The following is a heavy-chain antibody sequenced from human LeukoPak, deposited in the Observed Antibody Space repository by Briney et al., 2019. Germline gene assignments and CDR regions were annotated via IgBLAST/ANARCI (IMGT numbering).Heavy chain of an antibody. CDR1: GFTFDDYT. CDR3: AKGFLYSSGWYPDY. CDR2: ISWDGGST. D-gene: IGHD6-19*01. V-gene: IGHV3-43*01. J-gene: IGHJ4*02. Sequence: GSLRLSCAASGFTFDDYTMHWVRQAPGKGLEWVSLISWDGGSTYYADSVKGRFTISRDNSKNSLYLQMNSLRTEDTALYYCAKGFLYSSGWYPDYWGQGTLVTVSS.